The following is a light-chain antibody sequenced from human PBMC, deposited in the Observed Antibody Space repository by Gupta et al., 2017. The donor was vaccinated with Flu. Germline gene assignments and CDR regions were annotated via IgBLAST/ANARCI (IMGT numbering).Light chain of an antibody. CDR1: TLARKY. Sequence: GQVARITCSGETLARKYAYWYQQKPGQSPVMVICKDTERPSGIPGRFSGSTSGTTVTLTISGVQAEDEADYYCLSADNSGNSRVFGGGTKVTVL. J-gene: IGLJ2*01. CDR3: LSADNSGNSRV. CDR2: KDT. V-gene: IGLV3-16*01.